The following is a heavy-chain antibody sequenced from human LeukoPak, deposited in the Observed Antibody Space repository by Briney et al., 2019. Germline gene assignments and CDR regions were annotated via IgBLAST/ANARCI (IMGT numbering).Heavy chain of an antibody. CDR3: AGGYCSGGSCYSVENWFDP. D-gene: IGHD2-15*01. V-gene: IGHV1-2*06. CDR2: INPSSGGT. Sequence: ASVKVSCKASGYTFTKYYMFWVRQAPGQGLEWMGRINPSSGGTDYAQKFQGRVTMTRDTSISTAYMELSRLRSDDTAMYYCAGGYCSGGSCYSVENWFDPWGQGTLVTVSS. CDR1: GYTFTKYY. J-gene: IGHJ5*02.